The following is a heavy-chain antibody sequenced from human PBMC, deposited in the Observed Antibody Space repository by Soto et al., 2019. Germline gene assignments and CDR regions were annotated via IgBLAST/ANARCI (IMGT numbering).Heavy chain of an antibody. J-gene: IGHJ5*02. CDR1: GYTFTGYF. D-gene: IGHD3-3*01. CDR2: INSNSGAT. Sequence: QVQLVQSGAEVKKPGASVKVSCKASGYTFTGYFMHWVRQAPGQGLEWMGWINSNSGATKYAQKFQGRVTLSRDTSLSTACMELSGLRSEDTAVYYCARGGGTILAPLPWGQGTLVTVSS. V-gene: IGHV1-2*02. CDR3: ARGGGTILAPLP.